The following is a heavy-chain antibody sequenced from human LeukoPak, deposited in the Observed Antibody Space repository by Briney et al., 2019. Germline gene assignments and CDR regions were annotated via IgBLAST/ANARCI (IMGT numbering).Heavy chain of an antibody. CDR2: ISWNSGSI. CDR1: GFTFDDYA. D-gene: IGHD3-22*01. J-gene: IGHJ4*02. Sequence: GGSLRLSCAASGFTFDDYAMHWVRQAPGEGLEWVSGISWNSGSIGYADSVKGRFTISRDNAKNSLYLQMNSLRAEDTALYYCAKDIGDDSSGYFTDWGQGTLVTVSS. V-gene: IGHV3-9*01. CDR3: AKDIGDDSSGYFTD.